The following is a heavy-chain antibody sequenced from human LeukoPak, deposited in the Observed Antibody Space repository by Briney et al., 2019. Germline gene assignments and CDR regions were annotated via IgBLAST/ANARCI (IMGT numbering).Heavy chain of an antibody. CDR3: ARNLVRGVGPSPFDP. J-gene: IGHJ5*02. V-gene: IGHV4-59*08. CDR2: IYYSGST. CDR1: GGSISSYY. D-gene: IGHD3-10*01. Sequence: SETLSLTCTVSGGSISSYYWSWIRQPPGKGLEWIGYIYYSGSTYYNPSLKSRVTISVDTSKNQFSLKLSSVTAADTAVYYCARNLVRGVGPSPFDPWGQGALVTVSS.